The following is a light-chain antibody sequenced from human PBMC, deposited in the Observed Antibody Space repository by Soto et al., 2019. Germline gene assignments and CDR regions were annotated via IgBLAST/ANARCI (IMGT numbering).Light chain of an antibody. CDR2: DAS. CDR3: QQRSNWPQVT. Sequence: EIVLTQSPATLSLSPGERATLSCRASQSVSSDLAWYQQKPGQAPRLLIYDASNRATGIPDRFSGSGSGTDFTLTISSLEPEDFAVYYCQQRSNWPQVTFGQGTRLEIK. V-gene: IGKV3-11*01. CDR1: QSVSSD. J-gene: IGKJ5*01.